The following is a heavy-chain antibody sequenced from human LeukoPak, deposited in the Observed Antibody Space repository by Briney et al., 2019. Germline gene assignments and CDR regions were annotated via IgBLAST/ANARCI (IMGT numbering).Heavy chain of an antibody. Sequence: SETLSLTCTVSGGSISSGSYYWSWIRQPPGKGLEWIGYIYYSGSTNYNPSLKSRVTISVDTSKNQFSLKLSSVTAADTAVYYCARDHYGSGSYGVDPWGQGTLVTVSS. J-gene: IGHJ5*02. D-gene: IGHD3-10*01. CDR1: GGSISSGSYY. CDR2: IYYSGST. V-gene: IGHV4-61*01. CDR3: ARDHYGSGSYGVDP.